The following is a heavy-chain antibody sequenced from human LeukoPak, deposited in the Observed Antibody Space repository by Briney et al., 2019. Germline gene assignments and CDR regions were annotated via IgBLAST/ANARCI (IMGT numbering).Heavy chain of an antibody. J-gene: IGHJ4*02. CDR3: ARVLDSSGYPDY. Sequence: ASVKVSCKASGYXFTGYYIHWVRQAPGQGLEWMGWINPNSGGTNYAQKFQGRFTMTRDTSISTAYMEVSRLRSDDTAVYYCARVLDSSGYPDYWGQGTLVTVSS. V-gene: IGHV1-2*02. CDR1: GYXFTGYY. D-gene: IGHD3-22*01. CDR2: INPNSGGT.